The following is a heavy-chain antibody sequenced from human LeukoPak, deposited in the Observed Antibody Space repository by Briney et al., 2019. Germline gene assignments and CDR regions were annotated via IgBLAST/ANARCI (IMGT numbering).Heavy chain of an antibody. CDR1: GGSFSGYY. Sequence: SETLSLTCSVYGGSFSGYYWRWIRQPPGKGLEWIGEINHSGNSNYNPSLKSRVTISVDTSKNQFSLKLNSVTAADTGVYYCARGSQSLGYCSGGSCRAKIFDYWGQGTLVTVSS. D-gene: IGHD2-15*01. CDR2: INHSGNS. CDR3: ARGSQSLGYCSGGSCRAKIFDY. J-gene: IGHJ4*02. V-gene: IGHV4-34*01.